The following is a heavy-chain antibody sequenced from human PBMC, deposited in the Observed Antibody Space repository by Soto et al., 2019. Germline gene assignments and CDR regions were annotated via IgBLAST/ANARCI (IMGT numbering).Heavy chain of an antibody. CDR3: ASVDSGYDPFDY. V-gene: IGHV4-34*01. CDR2: INHSGST. Sequence: QVQLQQWGAGLLKPSETLSLTCAVYGGSFSGYYWSWIRQPPGKGLEWIGEINHSGSTNYNPSLKSRVTISVDTSKNQFSLKLSSVPAADTAVYYCASVDSGYDPFDYWGQGTLVTVSS. CDR1: GGSFSGYY. D-gene: IGHD5-12*01. J-gene: IGHJ4*02.